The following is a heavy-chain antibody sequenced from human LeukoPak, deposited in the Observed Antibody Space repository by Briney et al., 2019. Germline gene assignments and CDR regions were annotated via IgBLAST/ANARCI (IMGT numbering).Heavy chain of an antibody. Sequence: GGSLRLSCAASGFTFSSYAMSWVRQAPGKGLEWVSSIRGSGGSTFYADSVKGRFTISRDNSRNTLYLQMNSLGAEDTAVYYCAKDRAPEYHDHGEYFDYWGQGTLVTVSS. CDR1: GFTFSSYA. D-gene: IGHD4-17*01. J-gene: IGHJ4*02. CDR2: IRGSGGST. V-gene: IGHV3-23*01. CDR3: AKDRAPEYHDHGEYFDY.